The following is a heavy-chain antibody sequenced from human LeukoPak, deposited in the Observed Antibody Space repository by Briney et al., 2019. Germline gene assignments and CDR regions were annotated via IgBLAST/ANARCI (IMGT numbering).Heavy chain of an antibody. CDR3: ARGSDWLLTFDY. CDR2: IYYSGST. Sequence: SETLSLTCTVSGGSISSSSYYWGWIRQPPGKGLEWIGSIYYSGSTYYNPSLKSRVTISVDTSKNQFSLKLSSVTAADTAVYYCARGSDWLLTFDYWGQGTLVTVSS. CDR1: GGSISSSSYY. D-gene: IGHD3-9*01. J-gene: IGHJ4*02. V-gene: IGHV4-39*07.